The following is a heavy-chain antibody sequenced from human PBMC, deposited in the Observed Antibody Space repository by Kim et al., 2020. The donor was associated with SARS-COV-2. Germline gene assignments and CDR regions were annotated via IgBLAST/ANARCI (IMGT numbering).Heavy chain of an antibody. V-gene: IGHV3-21*01. CDR1: GFTFSSYS. CDR3: ARDFYDYVWGSYRQTSPNDY. CDR2: ISSSSSYI. J-gene: IGHJ4*02. D-gene: IGHD3-16*02. Sequence: GGSLRLSCAASGFTFSSYSMNWVRQAPGKGLEWVSSISSSSSYIYYAASVKRRFTISRDNAKNSLYLQMNSLIAEDTAVYYCARDFYDYVWGSYRQTSPNDYWGQGTLVTVSS.